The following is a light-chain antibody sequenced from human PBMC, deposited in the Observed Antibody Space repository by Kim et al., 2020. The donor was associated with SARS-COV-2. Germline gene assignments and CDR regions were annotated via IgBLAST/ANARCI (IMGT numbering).Light chain of an antibody. CDR2: DAS. V-gene: IGKV3-11*01. J-gene: IGKJ4*01. Sequence: PGAGATFSCRASQSISSSLARYQQRPGQPPRLLIFDASIRASGIPARFSGSGSGTDFTLTISGLEPEDFAVYYCQQRNNWPPKVTFGGGTKVDIK. CDR1: QSISSS. CDR3: QQRNNWPPKVT.